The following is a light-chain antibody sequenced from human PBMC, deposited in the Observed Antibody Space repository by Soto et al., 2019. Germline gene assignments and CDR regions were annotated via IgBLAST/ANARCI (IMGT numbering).Light chain of an antibody. CDR3: QSYDSSLIGYVV. CDR2: GNS. J-gene: IGLJ2*01. V-gene: IGLV1-40*01. Sequence: QSVLTQPPSVSGSPGQTVTISCTGSGSDFGAGYDVHWYQQLPGTAPKLLIYGNSNRPSGVPDRFSGSKSGTSASLAITGLQAEDEADYYCQSYDSSLIGYVVFGGGTKLTVL. CDR1: GSDFGAGYD.